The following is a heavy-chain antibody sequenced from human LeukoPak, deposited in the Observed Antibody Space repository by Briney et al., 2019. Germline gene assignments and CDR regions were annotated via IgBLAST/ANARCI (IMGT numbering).Heavy chain of an antibody. D-gene: IGHD3-10*01. CDR2: ISPYNGNT. CDR3: ARHEVVVRGVIPSLVRNGMDV. V-gene: IGHV1-18*01. J-gene: IGHJ6*03. CDR1: GYTFIRYG. Sequence: ASVKVSCKASGYTFIRYGISWVRQAPGQGLEWMGWISPYNGNTKYLQKLQGRVTMTTDTSTSTAYMELRSLTSDDTAVYYRARHEVVVRGVIPSLVRNGMDVWGKGTTVTISS.